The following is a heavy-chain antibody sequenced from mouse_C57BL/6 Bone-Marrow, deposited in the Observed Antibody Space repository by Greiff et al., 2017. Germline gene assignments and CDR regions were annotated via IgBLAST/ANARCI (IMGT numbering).Heavy chain of an antibody. CDR1: GYSITSGYD. D-gene: IGHD2-3*01. J-gene: IGHJ1*03. Sequence: EVKLMESGPGMVKPSQSLSLTCTVTGYSITSGYDWHWIRHFPGNKLEWMGYISYSGSTNYNPSLKNRISITHDTSKNHFFLKLNSVTTDDTATYYCAREIYDGYWYFDVWGTGTTVTVSS. CDR3: AREIYDGYWYFDV. V-gene: IGHV3-1*01. CDR2: ISYSGST.